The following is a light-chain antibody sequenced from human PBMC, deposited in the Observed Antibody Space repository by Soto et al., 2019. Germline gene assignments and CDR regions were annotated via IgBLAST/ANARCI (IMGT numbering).Light chain of an antibody. Sequence: QSVLTQTPSTSGTPGQRVTISCSGSSSNIGSNTVHWYQQLPGTAPKVLIYSNNQRPSGVPDRFSGSKSGTSASLAISGLQSEDEADYYCAAWDDSLKGYVFGTGTKLTVL. CDR2: SNN. CDR3: AAWDDSLKGYV. CDR1: SSNIGSNT. V-gene: IGLV1-44*01. J-gene: IGLJ1*01.